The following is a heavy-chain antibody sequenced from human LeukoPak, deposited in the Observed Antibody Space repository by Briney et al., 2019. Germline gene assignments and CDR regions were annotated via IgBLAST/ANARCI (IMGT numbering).Heavy chain of an antibody. CDR3: ARRAGSYLYYFDY. J-gene: IGHJ4*02. CDR2: IYYSGST. D-gene: IGHD1-26*01. V-gene: IGHV4-59*08. CDR1: GGSISSYH. Sequence: SETLSLTCTVSGGSISSYHWSWIRQPPGKGLEWIGYIYYSGSTNYNPSLKSRVTISVDTSKNQFSLKLSSVTAADTAVYYCARRAGSYLYYFDYWGQGTLVTVSS.